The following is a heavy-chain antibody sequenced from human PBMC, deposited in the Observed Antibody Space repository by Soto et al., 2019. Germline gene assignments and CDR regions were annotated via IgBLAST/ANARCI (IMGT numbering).Heavy chain of an antibody. V-gene: IGHV3-30-3*01. Sequence: QVQLVESGGGVVQPGRSLRLSCAASGFTFSSYAMHWVRQAPGKGLEWVAVISYDGSNKYYADSVMGRFTTSRDNSKNTPFLQMNTLRAEDTAVSYCARDMGLWMFTFGGGIDVWGQGTTVTVSS. D-gene: IGHD3-16*01. CDR2: ISYDGSNK. CDR3: ARDMGLWMFTFGGGIDV. CDR1: GFTFSSYA. J-gene: IGHJ6*02.